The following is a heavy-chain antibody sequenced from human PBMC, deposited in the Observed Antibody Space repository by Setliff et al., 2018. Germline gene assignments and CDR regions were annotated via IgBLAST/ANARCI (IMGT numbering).Heavy chain of an antibody. CDR3: ARDLTAGMGSPYNWFDP. J-gene: IGHJ5*02. D-gene: IGHD2-21*02. Sequence: SETLSLTCTVSGYSISSGYIWGWIRQPPGKGLEWVGNIGHTGSINYNPSLKSRLTISRDDSKNTAYLQVNSLRSEDTAMYYCARDLTAGMGSPYNWFDPWGQGTPVTVSS. V-gene: IGHV4-38-2*02. CDR2: IGHTGSI. CDR1: GYSISSGYI.